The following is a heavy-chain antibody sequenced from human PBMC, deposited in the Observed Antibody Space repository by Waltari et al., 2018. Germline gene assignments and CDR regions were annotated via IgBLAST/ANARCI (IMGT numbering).Heavy chain of an antibody. CDR3: AMRKVNGDWGGYFDY. Sequence: QVQLVQSGAEVKKPGSSVKVSCKASGGTFSSYTISWVRQAPGQGLEWMGRIIPILGIANYAQKFQGRVTITADKSTSTAYMELSSLRSEDTAVYYCAMRKVNGDWGGYFDYWGQGTLVTVSS. CDR2: IIPILGIA. V-gene: IGHV1-69*02. CDR1: GGTFSSYT. J-gene: IGHJ4*02. D-gene: IGHD4-17*01.